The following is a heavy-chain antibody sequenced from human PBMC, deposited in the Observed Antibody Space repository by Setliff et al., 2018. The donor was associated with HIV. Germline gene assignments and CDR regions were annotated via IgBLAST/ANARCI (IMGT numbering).Heavy chain of an antibody. D-gene: IGHD1-26*01. V-gene: IGHV1-18*01. J-gene: IGHJ6*03. CDR2: ISAYNGNT. Sequence: GASVKVSCKASGYTFTNYGISWVRQAPGQGLEWMGWISAYNGNTNYAQKIQGRVTTTTDTSTSTAYMELRSLRSDDTAVYYCARTASGSYEGPYYYYYMDVWGKGTTVTVSS. CDR3: ARTASGSYEGPYYYYYMDV. CDR1: GYTFTNYG.